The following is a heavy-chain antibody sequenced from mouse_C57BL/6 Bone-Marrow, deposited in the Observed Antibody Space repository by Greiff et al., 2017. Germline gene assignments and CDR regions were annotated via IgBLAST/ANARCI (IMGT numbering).Heavy chain of an antibody. CDR2: ISGGGGNT. V-gene: IGHV5-9*01. D-gene: IGHD6-1*01. CDR3: ARRGAAGYFDV. Sequence: EVHLVESGGGLVKPGGSLKLSCAASGFTFSSYTMSWVRQTPEKRLEWVATISGGGGNTYYPDSVKGRFTISRDNAKNTLYLQMSSLSSEDTALYYCARRGAAGYFDVWGTGTTVTVSS. J-gene: IGHJ1*03. CDR1: GFTFSSYT.